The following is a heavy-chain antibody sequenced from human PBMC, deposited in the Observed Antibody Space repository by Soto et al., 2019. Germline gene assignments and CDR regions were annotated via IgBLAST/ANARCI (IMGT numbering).Heavy chain of an antibody. CDR1: GFTFDDYA. CDR2: ISWNSGSI. J-gene: IGHJ3*02. CDR3: AKARNGYNLGDAFDI. D-gene: IGHD5-12*01. Sequence: GGSLRLSCAASGFTFDDYAMHWVRQAPGKDLEWVSGISWNSGSIGYADSVRGRFTISRDNAKNSLYLQMYSLRPEDTAFYYCAKARNGYNLGDAFDIWGQGTMVTVSS. V-gene: IGHV3-9*01.